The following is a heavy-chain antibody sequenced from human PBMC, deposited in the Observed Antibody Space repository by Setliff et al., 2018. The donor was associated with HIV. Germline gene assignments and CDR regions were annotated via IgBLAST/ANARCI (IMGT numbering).Heavy chain of an antibody. CDR2: IYINGST. CDR3: ATLDPSGGNFLAH. Sequence: SETLSLTCTVSGGSISSYFCICIRQPAGTGPKWFGLIYINGSTNYNPSLKSRVTMSIDTSKMQFSLRLTSVTAADTSVYYCATLDPSGGNFLAHWGQGTLVTVSS. CDR1: GGSISSYF. V-gene: IGHV4-4*07. D-gene: IGHD2-21*02. J-gene: IGHJ4*02.